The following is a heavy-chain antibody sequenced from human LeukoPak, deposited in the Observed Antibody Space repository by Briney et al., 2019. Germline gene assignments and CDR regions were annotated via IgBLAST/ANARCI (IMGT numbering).Heavy chain of an antibody. CDR1: GFSFSAYW. CDR3: ARFGYVAAVDL. V-gene: IGHV3-7*01. D-gene: IGHD2-15*01. Sequence: GGSLRLSRAASGFSFSAYWMTWLRQAPGTGLEWVANINPAGTETYYVDPVKGRFTISRDNAKNLLYLQMNSLRAEDTAVYYCARFGYVAAVDLWGQGTLVTVSS. CDR2: INPAGTET. J-gene: IGHJ4*02.